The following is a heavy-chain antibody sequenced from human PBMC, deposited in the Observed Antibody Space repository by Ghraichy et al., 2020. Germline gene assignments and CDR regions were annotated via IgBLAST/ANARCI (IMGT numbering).Heavy chain of an antibody. Sequence: GESLNISCAASGFTFRNYNMNWVRQAPGKGLEWVSPISSSSSYMYYADSVKGRFTISRDNAKNSVYLQMNSLRAEDTAVYYCVRDYTSMVHYWGQGTLVTVSS. V-gene: IGHV3-21*01. D-gene: IGHD2-8*01. CDR3: VRDYTSMVHY. CDR2: ISSSSSYM. J-gene: IGHJ4*02. CDR1: GFTFRNYN.